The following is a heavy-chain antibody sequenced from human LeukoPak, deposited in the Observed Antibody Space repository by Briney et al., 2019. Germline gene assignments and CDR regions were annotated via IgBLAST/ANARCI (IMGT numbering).Heavy chain of an antibody. Sequence: GASVKVSCKASGYTFTSYAMNWVRQAPGQGLEWMGWINTNTGNPTYAQGFTGRFVFSLDTSVSTAYLQISSLKAEDTAVYYCASTYYYDSSGYGARYYFDYWGQGTLVTVSS. CDR2: INTNTGNP. D-gene: IGHD3-22*01. V-gene: IGHV7-4-1*02. CDR1: GYTFTSYA. J-gene: IGHJ4*02. CDR3: ASTYYYDSSGYGARYYFDY.